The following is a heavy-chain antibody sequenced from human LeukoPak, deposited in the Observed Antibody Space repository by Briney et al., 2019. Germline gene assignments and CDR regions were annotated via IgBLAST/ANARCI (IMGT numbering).Heavy chain of an antibody. J-gene: IGHJ3*02. D-gene: IGHD2-21*02. Sequence: GGSLRLSCSASGFTFSSYAMHWVRQTPGKGLEWVAVISYDGSNKYYADSVKGRFTISRDNSKNTLYLQMNSLRAEDTAVYYCARPHIVVVTAIFHAFDIWGQGTMVTVSS. CDR3: ARPHIVVVTAIFHAFDI. V-gene: IGHV3-30-3*01. CDR1: GFTFSSYA. CDR2: ISYDGSNK.